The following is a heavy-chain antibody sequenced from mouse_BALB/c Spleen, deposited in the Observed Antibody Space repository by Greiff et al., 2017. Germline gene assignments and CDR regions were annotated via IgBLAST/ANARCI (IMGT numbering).Heavy chain of an antibody. D-gene: IGHD1-1*01. CDR1: GYTFTSYW. Sequence: QVHVKQSGAELARPGASVKLSCKASGYTFTSYWMQWVKQRPGQGLEWIGAIYPGDGDTRYTQKFKGKATLTADKSSSTAYMQLSSLASEDSAVYYCARSDYYGSRPYWYFDVWGAGTTVTVSS. CDR2: IYPGDGDT. J-gene: IGHJ1*01. V-gene: IGHV1-87*01. CDR3: ARSDYYGSRPYWYFDV.